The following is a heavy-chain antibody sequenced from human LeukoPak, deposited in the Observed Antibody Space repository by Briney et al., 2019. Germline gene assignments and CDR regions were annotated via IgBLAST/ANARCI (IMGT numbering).Heavy chain of an antibody. CDR1: GFTFSSYS. V-gene: IGHV3-48*02. CDR3: AMDSGSWAYYYYYMDV. D-gene: IGHD6-13*01. J-gene: IGHJ6*03. Sequence: GGSLRLSCAASGFTFSSYSMNWVRQAPGKGLEWVSYISSSSSTIYYADSVKGRFTISRDDAKNSLYLQMNSLRDEDTAVYYCAMDSGSWAYYYYYMDVWGKGTTVTVSS. CDR2: ISSSSSTI.